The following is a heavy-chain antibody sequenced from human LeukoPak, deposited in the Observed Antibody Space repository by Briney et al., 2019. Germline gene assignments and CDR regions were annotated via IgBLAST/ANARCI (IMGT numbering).Heavy chain of an antibody. CDR1: GGSISSTNW. CDR2: IYHSGNT. V-gene: IGHV4-4*02. D-gene: IGHD4-11*01. Sequence: KTSETLSLTCAVSGGSISSTNWWIWVRQPPGKGLEWIGEIYHSGNTNYNPSLKSRVTISVDKSKNQFSLKLNSVTAADTAVYYCARIKDYLYGMDVWGQGTTVTVSS. CDR3: ARIKDYLYGMDV. J-gene: IGHJ6*02.